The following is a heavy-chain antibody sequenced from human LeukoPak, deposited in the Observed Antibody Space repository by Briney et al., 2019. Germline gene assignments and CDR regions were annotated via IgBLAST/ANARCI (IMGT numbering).Heavy chain of an antibody. CDR3: ARALSSTSLVGMDV. D-gene: IGHD2-2*01. CDR2: INTGNGNT. Sequence: GASVKVSCKASGYTFTNYVIYWVRQAPGQRLEWMGWINTGNGNTKYSKRFRGRVTVTRDTSATTAYMELSSLRSEDTAVYYRARALSSTSLVGMDVWGKGTTVTVSS. CDR1: GYTFTNYV. J-gene: IGHJ6*04. V-gene: IGHV1-3*04.